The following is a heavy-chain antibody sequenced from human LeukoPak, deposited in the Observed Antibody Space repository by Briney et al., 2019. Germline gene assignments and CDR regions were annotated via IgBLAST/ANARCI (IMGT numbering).Heavy chain of an antibody. Sequence: GGSLRLSCAASGFTFSSYTMNWVRQAPGKGPEWVSSTTSSSSYIYYADSVKGRFTISRDNARNSLYLQMNSLRAEDTALYYCARDGDTVLTRGYYYYMDVWGKGTTVTVSS. V-gene: IGHV3-21*01. CDR3: ARDGDTVLTRGYYYYMDV. CDR2: TTSSSSYI. J-gene: IGHJ6*03. D-gene: IGHD4-23*01. CDR1: GFTFSSYT.